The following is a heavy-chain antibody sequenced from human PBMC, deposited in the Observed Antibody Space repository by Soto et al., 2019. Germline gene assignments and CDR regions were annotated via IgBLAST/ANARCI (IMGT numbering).Heavy chain of an antibody. CDR1: GFTFSSYA. D-gene: IGHD2-2*01. CDR2: ISGSGGST. Sequence: EVQLLESGGGLVQPGGSLRLSCAASGFTFSSYAMSWVRQAPGKGLEWVSAISGSGGSTYYADSVKGRFTISRDNSXXTXXLQMNSLRAEDTAVYYCAKGRGYCMSTSCYVGSDYWGQGTLVTVSS. V-gene: IGHV3-23*01. CDR3: AKGRGYCMSTSCYVGSDY. J-gene: IGHJ4*02.